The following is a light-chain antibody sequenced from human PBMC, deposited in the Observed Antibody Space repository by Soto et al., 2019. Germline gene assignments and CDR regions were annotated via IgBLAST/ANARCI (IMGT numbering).Light chain of an antibody. CDR1: QSISRW. V-gene: IGKV1-5*01. CDR3: QQYGSSPLT. Sequence: DNKMTMALDALSASIEDRVTITCLASQSISRWLTWYQQKPGKAPKLLIYAASSLQSGVPSRFSGSGSGTDFTLTISRLEPEDFAVYYCQQYGSSPLTFGGGTKVDI. CDR2: AAS. J-gene: IGKJ4*01.